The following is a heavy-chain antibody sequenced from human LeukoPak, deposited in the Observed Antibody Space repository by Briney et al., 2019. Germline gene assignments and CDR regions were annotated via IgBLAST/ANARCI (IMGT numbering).Heavy chain of an antibody. CDR3: VRVLAEDIITMIVVAYPDY. CDR1: GYTFTSYA. V-gene: IGHV7-4-1*02. D-gene: IGHD3-22*01. J-gene: IGHJ4*02. CDR2: INTNTGNP. Sequence: ASVKVSCKASGYTFTSYAMNWVRQAPGQGLEWMGWINTNTGNPTYAQGFTGRFVFSLDTSVSTAYLQISSLKAEDTAVYYCVRVLAEDIITMIVVAYPDYWGQGTLVTVSS.